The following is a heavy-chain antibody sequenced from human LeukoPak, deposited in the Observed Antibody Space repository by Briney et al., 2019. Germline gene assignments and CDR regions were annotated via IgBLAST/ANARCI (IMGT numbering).Heavy chain of an antibody. CDR3: AGGSGSYVRFDY. CDR1: GGSFSGYY. D-gene: IGHD1-26*01. V-gene: IGHV4-59*01. CDR2: IYYSGST. Sequence: SETLSLTCAVYGGSFSGYYWSWIRQPPGKGLEWIGYIYYSGSTNYNPSLKSRVTISVDTSKNQFSLKLSSVTAADTAVYYCAGGSGSYVRFDYWGQGALVTVSS. J-gene: IGHJ4*02.